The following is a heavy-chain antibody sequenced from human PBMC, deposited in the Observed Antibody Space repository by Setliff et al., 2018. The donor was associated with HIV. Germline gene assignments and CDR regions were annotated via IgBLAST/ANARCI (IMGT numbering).Heavy chain of an antibody. CDR1: GLTFSSYA. CDR3: ARDHGYSYGTIDY. D-gene: IGHD5-18*01. V-gene: IGHV3-23*01. J-gene: IGHJ4*02. Sequence: GSLRLSCAASGLTFSSYAMSWVRQAPGKGLEWVSSISGSGDSTFYADSLKGRFTISRDNSKNTLYLQMNSLRAEDTAVYYCARDHGYSYGTIDYWGQGTLVTVSS. CDR2: ISGSGDST.